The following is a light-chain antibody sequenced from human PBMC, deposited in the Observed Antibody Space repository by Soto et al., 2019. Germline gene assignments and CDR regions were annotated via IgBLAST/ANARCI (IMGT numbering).Light chain of an antibody. CDR2: WAS. J-gene: IGKJ4*01. CDR3: QQYYSTPLT. V-gene: IGKV4-1*01. CDR1: QNILYSSNNKYY. Sequence: DIVMTQSPDSLAVSLGERGTINCKSSQNILYSSNNKYYLTWYQQKPGQPPKLLIYWASTRESGVPDRFSGSGSGTDFTLTISSLQAEDVAVYYCQQYYSTPLTFGGGTKVEI.